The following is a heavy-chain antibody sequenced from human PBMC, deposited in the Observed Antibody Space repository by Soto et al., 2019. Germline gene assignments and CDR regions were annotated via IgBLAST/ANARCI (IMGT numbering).Heavy chain of an antibody. J-gene: IGHJ5*02. D-gene: IGHD3-10*01. CDR2: IYHSGST. Sequence: SETLSLTCAVSGGSISSSNWWSWVRQPPGKGLEWIGEIYHSGSTNYNPSLKSRVTISVDKSKNQFSLKLSSVTAADTAVYYCASGGSAEFGEFLSPQKFDPWGQGTLVTVSS. V-gene: IGHV4-4*02. CDR3: ASGGSAEFGEFLSPQKFDP. CDR1: GGSISSSNW.